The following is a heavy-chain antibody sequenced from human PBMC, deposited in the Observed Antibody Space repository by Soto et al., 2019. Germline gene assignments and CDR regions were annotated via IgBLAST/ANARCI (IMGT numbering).Heavy chain of an antibody. CDR3: ARDSPISVVVPAADYYYGMDV. CDR1: GFTFSGYG. V-gene: IGHV3-33*01. CDR2: IYYDGSNK. Sequence: GGSLRLSCAASGFTFSGYGMHWVRQAPGKGLEWVAGIYYDGSNKYYADSVKGRFTISRDNSKNTLFLQMNSLRAEDTAVYYCARDSPISVVVPAADYYYGMDVWGQGTTVTVSS. D-gene: IGHD2-2*01. J-gene: IGHJ6*02.